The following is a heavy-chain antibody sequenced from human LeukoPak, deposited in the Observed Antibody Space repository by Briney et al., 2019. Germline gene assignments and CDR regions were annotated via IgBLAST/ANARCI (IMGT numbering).Heavy chain of an antibody. V-gene: IGHV4-30-4*01. CDR1: GGSISSGDYY. Sequence: SETLSLTCTVSGGSISSGDYYWSWIRQPPGKGLEWIGYIYYSGSTYYNPSLKRRVTISVDTSKNQFSLKLSSVTAADTAVYYCARPYGDYYDAFDIWGQGTMVTVSS. CDR3: ARPYGDYYDAFDI. J-gene: IGHJ3*02. D-gene: IGHD4-17*01. CDR2: IYYSGST.